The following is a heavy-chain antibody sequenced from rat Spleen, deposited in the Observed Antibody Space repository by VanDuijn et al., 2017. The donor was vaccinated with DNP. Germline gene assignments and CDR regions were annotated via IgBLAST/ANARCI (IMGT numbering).Heavy chain of an antibody. V-gene: IGHV5-29*01. Sequence: EVQLVESDGGLVQPGRSLKLSCAASGFTFSDYYMAWVRQAPTKGLEWVATISYDGSSTYYRDSAKGRFTITRDNAKSTLYLQMDSLRSEDTATYYCARHPFDYWGQGVMVTVSS. J-gene: IGHJ2*01. CDR2: ISYDGSST. CDR1: GFTFSDYY. CDR3: ARHPFDY.